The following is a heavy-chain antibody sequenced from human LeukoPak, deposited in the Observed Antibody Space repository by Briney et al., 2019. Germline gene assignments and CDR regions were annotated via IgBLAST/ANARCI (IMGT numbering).Heavy chain of an antibody. CDR1: GYTFTGYH. CDR2: INPNSGGT. Sequence: ASVKVSCKASGYTFTGYHMHWVRQAPGQGLEWMGRINPNSGGTNYAQKFQGRVTMTRDTSISTAYMELSRLRSDDTAVYYCAREGGDGYNLFLDYWGQGTLVTVSS. CDR3: AREGGDGYNLFLDY. J-gene: IGHJ4*02. V-gene: IGHV1-2*06. D-gene: IGHD5-24*01.